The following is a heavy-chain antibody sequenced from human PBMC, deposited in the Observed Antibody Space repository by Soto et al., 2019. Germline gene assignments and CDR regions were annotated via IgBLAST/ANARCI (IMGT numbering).Heavy chain of an antibody. Sequence: SVKVSCKASGGTFSSYAISWVRQAPGQGLEWMGGIIPIFGTANYAQKFQGRVTITADESTSTAYMELSSLRSEDTAVYYCARDYCSSTSCSGYFDYWGQGTLVTVSS. CDR3: ARDYCSSTSCSGYFDY. V-gene: IGHV1-69*13. CDR2: IIPIFGTA. J-gene: IGHJ4*02. CDR1: GGTFSSYA. D-gene: IGHD2-2*01.